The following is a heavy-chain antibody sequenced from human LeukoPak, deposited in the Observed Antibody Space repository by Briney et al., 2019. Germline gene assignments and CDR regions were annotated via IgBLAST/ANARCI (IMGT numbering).Heavy chain of an antibody. D-gene: IGHD2-15*01. CDR2: IYHSGST. CDR1: GGSISSGGYS. CDR3: ATSTGVVAATPYYFDY. J-gene: IGHJ4*02. V-gene: IGHV4-30-2*02. Sequence: SETLSLTCAVSGGSISSGGYSWSWIRQPPGKGLEWIGYIYHSGSTYYNPSLKSRVTISVDRSKNQFSLKLSSVTAADTAVYYCATSTGVVAATPYYFDYWGQGTLVTVSS.